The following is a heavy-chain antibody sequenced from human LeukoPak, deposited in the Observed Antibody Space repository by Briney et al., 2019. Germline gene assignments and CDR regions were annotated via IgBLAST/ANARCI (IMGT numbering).Heavy chain of an antibody. CDR2: INPNSGGT. Sequence: ASVKVSCKASGYTFTGYYMHWVRQAPGQELEWMGWINPNSGGTNYAQKFQGRVTMTRDTSISTAYMELSRLRSDDTAVYYCARIDILTGYYLLFDYWGQGTLVTASS. CDR1: GYTFTGYY. D-gene: IGHD3-9*01. J-gene: IGHJ4*02. CDR3: ARIDILTGYYLLFDY. V-gene: IGHV1-2*02.